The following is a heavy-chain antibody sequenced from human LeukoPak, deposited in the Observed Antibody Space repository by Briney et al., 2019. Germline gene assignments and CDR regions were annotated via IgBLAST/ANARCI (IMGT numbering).Heavy chain of an antibody. J-gene: IGHJ4*02. V-gene: IGHV3-23*01. Sequence: PGGSLRLSCAASGFTFSSYAMSWVRQAPGKGLEWVSTISDSSGSTYYADSAKGRFTISRDNSENTLYLQMNSLRAEDTALYYCANGRTSSGTLQHDYWGQGTLVTVSS. D-gene: IGHD6-19*01. CDR2: ISDSSGST. CDR1: GFTFSSYA. CDR3: ANGRTSSGTLQHDY.